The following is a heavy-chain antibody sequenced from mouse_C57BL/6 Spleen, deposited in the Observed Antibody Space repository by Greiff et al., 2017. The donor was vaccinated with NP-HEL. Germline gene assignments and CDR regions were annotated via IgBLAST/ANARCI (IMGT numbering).Heavy chain of an antibody. V-gene: IGHV1-82*01. D-gene: IGHD2-4*01. J-gene: IGHJ3*01. Sequence: VQLQQSGPELVKPGASVKISCKASGYAFSSSWMNWVKQRPGKGLEWIGRIYPGDGDTNYNGKFKGKATLTADKSSSTAYMQLSSLTSEDSAVYFCAREDYDYDESFAYWGQGTLVTVSA. CDR3: AREDYDYDESFAY. CDR1: GYAFSSSW. CDR2: IYPGDGDT.